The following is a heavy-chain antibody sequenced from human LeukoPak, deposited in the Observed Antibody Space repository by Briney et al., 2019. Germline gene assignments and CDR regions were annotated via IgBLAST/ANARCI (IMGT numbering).Heavy chain of an antibody. CDR2: ISGSGGST. J-gene: IGHJ4*02. CDR1: GFNFSSSA. V-gene: IGHV3-23*01. CDR3: AQGGWGRIAIPARIDY. Sequence: GGSLRLSCAASGFNFSSSAMSWVRQAPGKGLEWVSAISGSGGSTYYADSVKGRFTISRDNSKNTVYLQMNSLRVEDTAVYYCAQGGWGRIAIPARIDYWGQGTLVTVSS. D-gene: IGHD2-21*01.